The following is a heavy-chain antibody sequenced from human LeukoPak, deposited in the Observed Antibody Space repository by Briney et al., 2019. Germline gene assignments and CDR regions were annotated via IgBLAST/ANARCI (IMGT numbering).Heavy chain of an antibody. V-gene: IGHV3-53*01. J-gene: IGHJ4*02. CDR1: GFTVSNNS. D-gene: IGHD3-16*01. CDR2: IYSDGST. Sequence: GGSLRLSCAASGFTVSNNSMSWVRQAPGTGLEWVSLIYSDGSTSYADSVRGRFTISRDNSKNTLYLHMNSLRAEDTAVYYCSRARGGDGLPLDYWGQGTLVTVSS. CDR3: SRARGGDGLPLDY.